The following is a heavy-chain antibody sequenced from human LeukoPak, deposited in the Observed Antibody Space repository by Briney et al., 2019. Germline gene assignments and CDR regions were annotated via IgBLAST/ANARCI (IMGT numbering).Heavy chain of an antibody. D-gene: IGHD3-10*01. CDR1: GYSIGSGYY. V-gene: IGHV4-38-2*02. J-gene: IGHJ3*02. Sequence: SETLSLTCTVSGYSIGSGYYWGWIRQPPGKGLEWIGSIYSSGSTYYNPSLKSRVIIIIDTPKNHFSLTLSSVTAADTAVYYCARSDGYGLVGIWGQGTMVTVSS. CDR2: IYSSGST. CDR3: ARSDGYGLVGI.